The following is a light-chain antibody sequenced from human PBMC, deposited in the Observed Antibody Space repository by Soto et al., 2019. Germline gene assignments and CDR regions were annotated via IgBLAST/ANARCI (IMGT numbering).Light chain of an antibody. CDR3: QQYNNWPPMA. J-gene: IGKJ1*01. V-gene: IGKV3-15*01. CDR1: RNVSSN. CDR2: GAS. Sequence: EIVMTQSPATLSVSPGERATLSCRASRNVSSNLAWYQQKPGQAPRLLIYGASTRATGIPARFSGSGSGTEFTLTISSLQSEDFAVYYCQQYNNWPPMAFGQGTKVEIK.